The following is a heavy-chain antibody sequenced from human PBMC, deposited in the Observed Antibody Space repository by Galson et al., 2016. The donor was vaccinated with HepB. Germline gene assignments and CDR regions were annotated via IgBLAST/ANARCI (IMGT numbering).Heavy chain of an antibody. CDR2: IEPDGSRP. CDR3: ARDLSGPDY. V-gene: IGHV3-74*01. Sequence: SLRLSCAASGFTFTNHQMHWARQVPGKGLVWVSRIEPDGSRPIYADSVKGRFTISRDNAENTLYLQMNNLRADDTAVYYCARDLSGPDYWGQGTLVTVSS. J-gene: IGHJ4*02. CDR1: GFTFTNHQ.